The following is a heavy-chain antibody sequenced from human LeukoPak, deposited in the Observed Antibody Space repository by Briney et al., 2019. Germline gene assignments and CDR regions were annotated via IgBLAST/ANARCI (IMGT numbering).Heavy chain of an antibody. J-gene: IGHJ4*02. D-gene: IGHD4-17*01. CDR1: GFTFDNYA. V-gene: IGHV3-9*01. Sequence: GGSLRLSCAASGFTFDNYAMNWVRQVPGKGLEWISLISWNSGTIGYADSVKGRFTISRDNAKNSLYLQMDSLRDEDTAVYYCARDRDYAFDYWGQGTLVTVSS. CDR2: ISWNSGTI. CDR3: ARDRDYAFDY.